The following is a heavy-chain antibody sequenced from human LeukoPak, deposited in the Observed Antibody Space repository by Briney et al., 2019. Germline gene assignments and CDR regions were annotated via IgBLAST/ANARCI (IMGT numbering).Heavy chain of an antibody. D-gene: IGHD3-9*01. CDR2: ISGYNDNT. CDR1: SYTFTSYG. J-gene: IGHJ4*02. V-gene: IGHV1-18*01. CDR3: ATSGYDTLTGYYPAFDY. Sequence: ASVKVSCKASSYTFTSYGISWVRQAPGQGLEWMGWISGYNDNTNYAQKLQGRVTMTTDTSTSTAYMELRSLRSDDTAVYYCATSGYDTLTGYYPAFDYWGQGTLVTVSS.